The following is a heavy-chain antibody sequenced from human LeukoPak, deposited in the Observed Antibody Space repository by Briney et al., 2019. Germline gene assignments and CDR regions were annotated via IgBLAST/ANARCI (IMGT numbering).Heavy chain of an antibody. CDR3: ARGGVWELLDY. J-gene: IGHJ4*02. V-gene: IGHV4-59*01. Sequence: RLSETLSLTCTVSGGSISNYYWSRIRQPPGKGLEWIGNIYYSGSTNYNPSLKSRVTLSLDTSKNQFSLKLSSVTAADTAVYYCARGGVWELLDYWAQGPLVTVSS. D-gene: IGHD1-26*01. CDR2: IYYSGST. CDR1: GGSISNYY.